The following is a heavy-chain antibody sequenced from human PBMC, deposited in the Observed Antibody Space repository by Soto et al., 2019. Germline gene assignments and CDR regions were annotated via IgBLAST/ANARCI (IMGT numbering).Heavy chain of an antibody. V-gene: IGHV1-46*01. CDR3: ARALYYHDAIGYPGYFQH. CDR2: INPSGGTT. D-gene: IGHD3-22*01. Sequence: QVQLVQSGAEVKKPGASVKVSCKASGYIYTSYYIHWVRQAPGQGLEWMALINPSGGTTNYAQKLHGRVNIPRETSTSTVYMALSSLRSEDTAVYYCARALYYHDAIGYPGYFQHWGQGTLVPVSS. J-gene: IGHJ1*01. CDR1: GYIYTSYY.